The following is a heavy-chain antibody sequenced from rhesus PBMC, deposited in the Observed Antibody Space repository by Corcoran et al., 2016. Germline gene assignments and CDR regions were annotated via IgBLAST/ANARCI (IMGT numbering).Heavy chain of an antibody. D-gene: IGHD4-23*01. V-gene: IGHV2S1*01. Sequence: QVTLKESGPALVKPTQTLTLTCTFSGFSLSTSGMGVGWIRQPPGKALEWLASIYWDDDKNSRTSLKSRLTISKNTSKNQVVLTRTNMDPVDTATYYCARVQGRTVTTYFDYWGQGVLVTVSS. J-gene: IGHJ4*01. CDR2: IYWDDDK. CDR3: ARVQGRTVTTYFDY. CDR1: GFSLSTSGMG.